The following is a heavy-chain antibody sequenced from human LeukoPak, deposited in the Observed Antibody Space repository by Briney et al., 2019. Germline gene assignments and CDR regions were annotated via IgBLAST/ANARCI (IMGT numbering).Heavy chain of an antibody. CDR2: INHSGST. CDR1: GGSFSGYY. V-gene: IGHV4-34*01. J-gene: IGHJ4*02. CDR3: ARGRIVLMVYAAYFDY. Sequence: SETLSLTCAVYGGSFSGYYWSWIRQPPGKGLEWIGEINHSGSTNYIPSLKSRVTISVDTSKNQFSLKLSSVTAADTAVYYCARGRIVLMVYAAYFDYWGQGTLVTVSS. D-gene: IGHD2-8*01.